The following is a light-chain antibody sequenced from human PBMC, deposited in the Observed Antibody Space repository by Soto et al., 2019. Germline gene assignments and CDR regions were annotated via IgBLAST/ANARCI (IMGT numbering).Light chain of an antibody. CDR3: MQTTHWPYT. J-gene: IGKJ2*01. CDR1: QSLVHSSGHTY. CDR2: KVS. V-gene: IGKV2-30*02. Sequence: DVVLTQSPLSLPVTPGQPASISCRSSQSLVHSSGHTYWNWFLQRPGQTPRRLIYKVSTRDSGVPDRFSGSGSDTDFTLNISRVEAEDVGIYYCMQTTHWPYTFGQGTKLEIK.